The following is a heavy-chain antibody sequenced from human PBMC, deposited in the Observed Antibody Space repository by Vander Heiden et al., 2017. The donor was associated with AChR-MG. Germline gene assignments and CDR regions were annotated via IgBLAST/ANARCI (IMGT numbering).Heavy chain of an antibody. CDR1: GYTFTSYA. CDR3: ARRGRYCSGGSCYSGYNWFDP. Sequence: QVQLVQSGAEVKKPGASVQVSCKASGYTFTSYAMHWVRQAPGQRLEWMGWINAGNGNTKYSQKFQGRVTITRDTSASTAYMELSSLRSEDTAVYYCARRGRYCSGGSCYSGYNWFDPWGQGTLVTVSS. J-gene: IGHJ5*02. CDR2: INAGNGNT. V-gene: IGHV1-3*01. D-gene: IGHD2-15*01.